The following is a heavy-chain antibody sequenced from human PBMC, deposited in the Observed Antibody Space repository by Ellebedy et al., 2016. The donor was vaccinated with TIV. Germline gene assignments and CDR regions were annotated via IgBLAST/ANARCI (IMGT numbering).Heavy chain of an antibody. D-gene: IGHD3-10*01. CDR2: IYYSGST. V-gene: IGHV4-59*01. CDR3: ARDFFGSGSWGNWFDP. Sequence: MPSETLSLTCTVSGGSISSYYWSWIRQPPGKGLEWIGYIYYSGSTNYNPSLKSRVTISVDTSKNQFSLKLSSVTAADTAVYYCARDFFGSGSWGNWFDPWGQGTLVTVSS. J-gene: IGHJ5*02. CDR1: GGSISSYY.